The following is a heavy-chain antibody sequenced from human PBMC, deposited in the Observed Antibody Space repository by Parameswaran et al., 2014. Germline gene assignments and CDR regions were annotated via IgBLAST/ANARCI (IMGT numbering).Heavy chain of an antibody. D-gene: IGHD3-10*01. Sequence: VRQAPGKGLEWVSAITTSGNSRYYADSVKGRFTISRDNSKNTLYLQMNSLRAEDTAVYYCARSGEWFGELLYFPYGMDVWGQGTTVTVSS. CDR3: ARSGEWFGELLYFPYGMDV. J-gene: IGHJ6*02. CDR2: ITTSGNSR. V-gene: IGHV3-23*01.